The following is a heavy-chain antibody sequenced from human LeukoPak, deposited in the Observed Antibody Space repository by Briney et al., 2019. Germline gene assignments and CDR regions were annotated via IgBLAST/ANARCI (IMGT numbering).Heavy chain of an antibody. CDR3: ARGYSYGYFDY. J-gene: IGHJ4*02. CDR1: GGSISSYY. V-gene: IGHV4-59*01. Sequence: SETLSLTCTVSGGSISSYYWSWIRQPPGKGLEWIGYIYYSGSTNYNPSLKSRVTISVDTSKNQFSLKLSSVTAADTAVYYCARGYSYGYFDYWGQGTLDTVPS. CDR2: IYYSGST. D-gene: IGHD5-18*01.